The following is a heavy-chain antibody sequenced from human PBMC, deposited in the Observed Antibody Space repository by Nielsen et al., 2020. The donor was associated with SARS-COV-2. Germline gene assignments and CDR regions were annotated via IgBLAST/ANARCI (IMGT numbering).Heavy chain of an antibody. CDR2: IYPYDSDT. J-gene: IGHJ6*02. D-gene: IGHD3-10*01. CDR1: GYNFINYW. CDR3: AREGRDDSGTERHGMDV. V-gene: IGHV5-51*01. Sequence: GESLKISCKGSGYNFINYWIGWVRQMPGKGLEWLGLIYPYDSDTRYSPSFQGQVTISADESISTTYLQWRSLKASDTAMYYCAREGRDDSGTERHGMDVWGRGTTVTVSS.